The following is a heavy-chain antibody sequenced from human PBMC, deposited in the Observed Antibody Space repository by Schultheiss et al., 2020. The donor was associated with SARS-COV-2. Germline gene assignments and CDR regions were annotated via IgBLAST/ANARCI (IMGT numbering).Heavy chain of an antibody. V-gene: IGHV3-30-3*02. Sequence: GGSLRLSCAASGFTFSSYAMHWVRQAPGKGLEWVAVISYDGSNKYYADSVKGRFTISRDNSKNTLYLQMNSLRAEDTAVYYCARAVLWFRELWHGMDVWGQGTTVTVSS. D-gene: IGHD3-10*01. CDR3: ARAVLWFRELWHGMDV. CDR2: ISYDGSNK. J-gene: IGHJ6*02. CDR1: GFTFSSYA.